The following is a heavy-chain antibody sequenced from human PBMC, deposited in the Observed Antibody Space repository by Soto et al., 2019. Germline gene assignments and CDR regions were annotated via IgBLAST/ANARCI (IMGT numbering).Heavy chain of an antibody. CDR3: ASVTGYPNYYGMDV. V-gene: IGHV5-10-1*01. D-gene: IGHD3-9*01. CDR2: IDPSDSYT. CDR1: GYTFTSYW. J-gene: IGHJ6*02. Sequence: GESLKISCKASGYTFTSYWITWVRQMPGKGLEWMGRIDPSDSYTNYSPSFQGHVSMSADKSISTAYLQWSSLKASDTAMYYCASVTGYPNYYGMDVWGQGTTVTVSS.